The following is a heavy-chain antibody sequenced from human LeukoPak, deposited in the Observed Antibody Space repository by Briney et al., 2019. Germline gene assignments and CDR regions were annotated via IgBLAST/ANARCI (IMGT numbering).Heavy chain of an antibody. CDR2: INLNTGGT. Sequence: ASVKVSCKASGYTFTGYYMHWVRQAPGQGLEWMGWINLNTGGTNYAQKFQGRVTMTRDTSISTAYMELSRLRSDDTAVYYCARDKEVVAATPPDYYYYYIDVWGKGTTVTVSS. J-gene: IGHJ6*03. D-gene: IGHD2-15*01. CDR1: GYTFTGYY. V-gene: IGHV1-2*02. CDR3: ARDKEVVAATPPDYYYYYIDV.